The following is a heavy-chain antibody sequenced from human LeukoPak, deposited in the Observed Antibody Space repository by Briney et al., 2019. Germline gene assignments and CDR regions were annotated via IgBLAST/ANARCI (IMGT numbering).Heavy chain of an antibody. J-gene: IGHJ3*02. Sequence: SETLSLTCAVYGGSFSDYYWSWIRQPPGKGLEYIGEINHSGSTNYNPSLKSRVTISVDTSKNQFSLKLSSVTAADTAVYYCAKEGDYYGSGSYRDGFDIWGQGTRATVSS. CDR2: INHSGST. CDR1: GGSFSDYY. D-gene: IGHD3-10*01. CDR3: AKEGDYYGSGSYRDGFDI. V-gene: IGHV4-34*01.